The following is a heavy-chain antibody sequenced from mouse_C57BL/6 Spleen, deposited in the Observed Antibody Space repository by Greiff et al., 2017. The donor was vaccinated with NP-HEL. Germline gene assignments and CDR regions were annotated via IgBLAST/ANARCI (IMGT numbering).Heavy chain of an antibody. D-gene: IGHD1-1*01. V-gene: IGHV1-55*01. Sequence: QVQLQQPGAELVKPGASVKMSCKASGYTFTSYWITWVKQRPGQGLEWIGDIYPGSGSTNYNEKFKSKATLTVDTSSSTAYMQLSSLTSEDSAVYYCAITTVAGDYFDYWGQGTTLTVSS. J-gene: IGHJ2*01. CDR2: IYPGSGST. CDR3: AITTVAGDYFDY. CDR1: GYTFTSYW.